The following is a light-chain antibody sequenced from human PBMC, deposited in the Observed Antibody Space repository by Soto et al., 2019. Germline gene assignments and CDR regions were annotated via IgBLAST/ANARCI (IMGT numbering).Light chain of an antibody. Sequence: QSVLTQPPSASGTPGQRVTISCSGSSSNIGSNYVYWYQQLPGTAPKLLIYRNNQRPSGVPDRFSGSKSGTSASLAISGLRSEDEADYYCAAWEDSLSAPWVFGGGTKLTVL. CDR3: AAWEDSLSAPWV. V-gene: IGLV1-47*01. CDR2: RNN. J-gene: IGLJ3*02. CDR1: SSNIGSNY.